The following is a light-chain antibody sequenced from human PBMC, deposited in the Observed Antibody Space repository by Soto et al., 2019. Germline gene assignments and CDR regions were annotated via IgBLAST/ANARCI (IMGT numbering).Light chain of an antibody. J-gene: IGKJ4*01. CDR2: DAS. CDR1: QSISNY. V-gene: IGKV3-11*01. Sequence: EIVLTQSPATLSLSPGERATLSCRASQSISNYLAWYQQQPGQTPRLLIYDASNRATGIPARFSGSGSGTDFTLTISSLEPEDFAVYFCLQRSLWPPGLTFGGGTKVEIK. CDR3: LQRSLWPPGLT.